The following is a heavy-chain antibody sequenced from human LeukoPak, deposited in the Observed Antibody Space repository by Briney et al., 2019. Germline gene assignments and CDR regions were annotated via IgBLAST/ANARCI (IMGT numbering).Heavy chain of an antibody. J-gene: IGHJ4*02. CDR2: ISGSDVST. CDR1: GFTFRHYA. V-gene: IGHV3-23*01. Sequence: GGSLRLSCVASGFTFRHYAMSWVRQAPGKGLEWVSSISGSDVSTYYAESVKGRFTISRDNSKNTLYLQMNSLRAEDTAVYYCARHLLWFGELSGGFDYWGQGTLVTVSS. CDR3: ARHLLWFGELSGGFDY. D-gene: IGHD3-10*01.